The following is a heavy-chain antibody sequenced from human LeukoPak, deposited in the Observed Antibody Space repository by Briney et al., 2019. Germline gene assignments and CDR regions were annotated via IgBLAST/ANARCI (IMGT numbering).Heavy chain of an antibody. J-gene: IGHJ5*02. V-gene: IGHV1-69*05. D-gene: IGHD3-22*01. Sequence: PMASVKVSCKASGGTFSSYAISWVRQAPGQGLEWMGRIIPIFGTANYAQKFQGRVTITTDESTSTAHMELSSLRSEDTAVYYCARDPAYYDSSGYYYPSWFDPWGQGTLVTVSS. CDR3: ARDPAYYDSSGYYYPSWFDP. CDR1: GGTFSSYA. CDR2: IIPIFGTA.